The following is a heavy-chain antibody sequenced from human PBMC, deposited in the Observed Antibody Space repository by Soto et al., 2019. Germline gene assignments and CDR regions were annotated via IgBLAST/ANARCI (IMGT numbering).Heavy chain of an antibody. V-gene: IGHV1-69*01. Sequence: QVQLVQSGAEVGQPGSSVKVSCRASRDTFGTYAISWVRQAPGQGLEWMGGVMPIIRTAYDAQKFQGRVTITADESTSTAYIELNPLRSEATAVYYCARGGYSSSWRFDYWGQGTLVTVSS. D-gene: IGHD6-13*01. CDR2: VMPIIRTA. CDR1: RDTFGTYA. J-gene: IGHJ4*02. CDR3: ARGGYSSSWRFDY.